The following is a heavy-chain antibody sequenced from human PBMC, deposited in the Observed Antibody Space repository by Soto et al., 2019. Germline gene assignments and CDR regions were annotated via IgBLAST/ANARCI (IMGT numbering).Heavy chain of an antibody. Sequence: LSLTCTVSGGSISSYYWSWIRQPPGKGLEWIGDIYYSGSTNYNPSLKSRVTISVDTSKNQFSLKLSSVTAADTAVYYCAREPERCADVWGKGTTVTVSS. CDR1: GGSISSYY. J-gene: IGHJ6*04. CDR2: IYYSGST. V-gene: IGHV4-59*12. D-gene: IGHD1-26*01. CDR3: AREPERCADV.